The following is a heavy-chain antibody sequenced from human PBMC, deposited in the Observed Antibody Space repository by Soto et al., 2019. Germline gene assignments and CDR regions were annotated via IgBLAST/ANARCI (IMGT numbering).Heavy chain of an antibody. D-gene: IGHD3-10*01. Sequence: EVQLLDSGGGLVQPGGSLRLSCAASGFTFSNYAMSWVRQAPGKGLEWVSGISGSGDSTYYVDSVKGRFIISRDKSKNTQTLQMNSVKAEDTAGYYCAKSAGSWYYYYYMDVWGKGTTVTVSS. CDR1: GFTFSNYA. V-gene: IGHV3-23*01. J-gene: IGHJ6*03. CDR3: AKSAGSWYYYYYMDV. CDR2: ISGSGDST.